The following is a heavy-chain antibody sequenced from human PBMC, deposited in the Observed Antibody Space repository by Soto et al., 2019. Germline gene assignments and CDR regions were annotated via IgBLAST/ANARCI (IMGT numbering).Heavy chain of an antibody. CDR1: GGSFRGYY. J-gene: IGHJ4*02. CDR3: ARVEYTYNYRGLDY. CDR2: IDHSGST. V-gene: IGHV4-34*01. Sequence: SETLSLTCAVYGGSFRGYYWTWIRQPPGKGLEWIGEIDHSGSTNYNPSLKSRVTISVDTSKNQFSLKLASVTAADTAVYYCARVEYTYNYRGLDYWGQRTLVTVSS. D-gene: IGHD3-16*01.